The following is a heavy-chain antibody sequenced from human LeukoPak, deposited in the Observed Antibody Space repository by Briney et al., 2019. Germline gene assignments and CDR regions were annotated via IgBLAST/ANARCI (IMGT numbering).Heavy chain of an antibody. D-gene: IGHD6-19*01. Sequence: GSLRLSCAASGFTFSSYSMNWVRQAPGKGLEWVSSISSSSSYISYADSVEGQFTISRDNAKNSLYLQMNSLRAEDTAVYYCARAPRGSGWSHFFNWGQGTLVTVSS. CDR1: GFTFSSYS. CDR3: ARAPRGSGWSHFFN. V-gene: IGHV3-21*01. CDR2: ISSSSSYI. J-gene: IGHJ4*02.